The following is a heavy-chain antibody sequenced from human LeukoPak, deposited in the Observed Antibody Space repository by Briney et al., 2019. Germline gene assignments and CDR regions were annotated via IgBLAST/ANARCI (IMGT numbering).Heavy chain of an antibody. CDR3: ARGVVGATGGVFDY. D-gene: IGHD1-26*01. J-gene: IGHJ4*02. CDR2: IYYSGST. Sequence: PSETLSLTCTVSGGPISSYYWSWIRQPPGKGLEWIGYIYYSGSTNYNPSLKSRVTISVDTSKNQFSLKLSSVTAADTAVYYCARGVVGATGGVFDYWGQGTLVTVSS. CDR1: GGPISSYY. V-gene: IGHV4-59*01.